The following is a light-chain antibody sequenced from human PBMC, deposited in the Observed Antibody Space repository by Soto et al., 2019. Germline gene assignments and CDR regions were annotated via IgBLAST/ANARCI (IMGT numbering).Light chain of an antibody. CDR3: QQSYSTPLT. V-gene: IGKV1-39*01. CDR1: QSISSY. Sequence: DIQMTQSPSSLSASLGDRVTITCRASQSISSYLNWYQQKPGKATMLLLYAASSLQSAVPSRFSGSGSGTYFTITISSLPHEDFANYYWQQSYSTPLTFGGGTKVEIK. J-gene: IGKJ4*01. CDR2: AAS.